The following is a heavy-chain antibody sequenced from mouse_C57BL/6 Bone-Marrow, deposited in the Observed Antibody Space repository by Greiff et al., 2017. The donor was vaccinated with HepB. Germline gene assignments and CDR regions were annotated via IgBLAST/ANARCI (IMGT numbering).Heavy chain of an antibody. CDR3: APYDYDGRYFDY. Sequence: VQLQQPGAELVRPGTSVKLSCKASGYTFTSYWMHWVKQRPGQGLEWIGVIDPSDSYTNYNQKFKGKATLTVDTSSSTAYMQLSSLTSEDSAVYYCAPYDYDGRYFDYWGQVTTLTVSS. CDR1: GYTFTSYW. V-gene: IGHV1-59*01. CDR2: IDPSDSYT. J-gene: IGHJ2*01. D-gene: IGHD2-4*01.